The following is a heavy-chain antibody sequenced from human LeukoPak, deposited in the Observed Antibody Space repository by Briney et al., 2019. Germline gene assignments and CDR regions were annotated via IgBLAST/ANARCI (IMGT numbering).Heavy chain of an antibody. CDR1: GFTVSSNY. V-gene: IGHV3-53*01. CDR2: IYGGGST. D-gene: IGHD3-22*01. CDR3: ARDGFSSGYPYDAFDI. J-gene: IGHJ3*02. Sequence: GGSLRLSCAASGFTVSSNYMSWVRQAPGKGLEWVSVIYGGGSTYYADSVKGRFTISRDNSKNTLYLQMNSLRAEDTAVYYCARDGFSSGYPYDAFDIWGQGTMVTVSS.